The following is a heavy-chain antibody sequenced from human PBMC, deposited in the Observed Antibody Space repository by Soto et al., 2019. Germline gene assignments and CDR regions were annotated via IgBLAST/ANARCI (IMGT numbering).Heavy chain of an antibody. CDR2: IWSDGSNK. CDR1: GLSFSTHG. J-gene: IGHJ2*01. Sequence: PXGSLRLSCVASGLSFSTHGMHWVRQSPGKGLDWVGVIWSDGSNKYYAESVKGRFTISRDNTKNTLYLQMDSLRAEDTAVYYCARDRATYDNSGYPWFFDLWGRGTQVTVSS. D-gene: IGHD3-22*01. V-gene: IGHV3-33*01. CDR3: ARDRATYDNSGYPWFFDL.